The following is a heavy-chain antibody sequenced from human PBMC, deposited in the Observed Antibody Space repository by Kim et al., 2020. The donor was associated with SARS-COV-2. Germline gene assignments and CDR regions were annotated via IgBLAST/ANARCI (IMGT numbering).Heavy chain of an antibody. CDR1: GGSISSGGYS. V-gene: IGHV4-30-2*01. CDR2: IYHSGST. D-gene: IGHD3-10*01. J-gene: IGHJ3*02. Sequence: SETLSLTCAVSGGSISSGGYSWSWIRQPPGKGLEWIGYIYHSGSTYYNPSLKSRVTISVDRSKNQFSLKLSSVTAADTAVYYCASYITMLSSGLGAHDAFDIWGQGTMVTVSS. CDR3: ASYITMLSSGLGAHDAFDI.